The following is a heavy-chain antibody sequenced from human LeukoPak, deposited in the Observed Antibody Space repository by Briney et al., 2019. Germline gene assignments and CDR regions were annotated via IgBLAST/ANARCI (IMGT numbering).Heavy chain of an antibody. Sequence: GGSLRLSCAASGFTFSSYWMHWVRQAPGKGLVWVSRINSDGSGTSYADSVKGRFTISRDNAKNTLYLQMNSLRAEDTAVYYCARTGTHHWYFDLWGRGTLVTVSS. D-gene: IGHD7-27*01. J-gene: IGHJ2*01. CDR3: ARTGTHHWYFDL. CDR2: INSDGSGT. CDR1: GFTFSSYW. V-gene: IGHV3-74*01.